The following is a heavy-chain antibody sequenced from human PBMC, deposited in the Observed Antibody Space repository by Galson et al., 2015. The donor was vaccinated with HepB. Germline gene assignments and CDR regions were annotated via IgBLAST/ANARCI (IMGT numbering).Heavy chain of an antibody. D-gene: IGHD2-15*01. CDR3: ARPKAPGYCSGGSCYPDAFDI. Sequence: QSGAEVKKPGESLKISCKGSGYSFTSYWIGWVRQMPGKGLEWMGIIYPGDSDTRYSPSFQGQVTISADKSISTAYLQWSSLKASDTTMYYCARPKAPGYCSGGSCYPDAFDIWGQGTMVTVSS. V-gene: IGHV5-51*03. CDR1: GYSFTSYW. J-gene: IGHJ3*02. CDR2: IYPGDSDT.